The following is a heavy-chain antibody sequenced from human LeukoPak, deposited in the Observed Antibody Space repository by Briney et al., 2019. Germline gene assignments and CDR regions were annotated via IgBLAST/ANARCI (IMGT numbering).Heavy chain of an antibody. CDR3: AKSLYLYYSGGSCYVADY. V-gene: IGHV3-20*04. J-gene: IGHJ4*02. D-gene: IGHD2-15*01. CDR2: INWNGGST. Sequence: PWGSLRLSCAASGFPFDDYGMTWVRQAPGKGLEWVSGINWNGGSTGYADSVKGRFTISRDNSKNTLYLQMNSLRAEDTAVYYCAKSLYLYYSGGSCYVADYWGQGTLVTVSS. CDR1: GFPFDDYG.